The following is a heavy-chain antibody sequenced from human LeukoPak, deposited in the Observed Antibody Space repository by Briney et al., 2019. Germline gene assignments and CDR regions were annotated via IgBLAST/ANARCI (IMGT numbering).Heavy chain of an antibody. CDR1: GGSISSYY. D-gene: IGHD3-16*01. J-gene: IGHJ6*03. CDR2: IYYSGST. Sequence: SETPSLTCTVSGGSISSYYWSWIRQPPGKGLEWIGYIYYSGSTNYNPSLKSRVTISVDTSKNQFSLKLSSVTAADTAVYYCAGGGTRGGYYYYYMDVWGKGTTVTVSS. CDR3: AGGGTRGGYYYYYMDV. V-gene: IGHV4-59*01.